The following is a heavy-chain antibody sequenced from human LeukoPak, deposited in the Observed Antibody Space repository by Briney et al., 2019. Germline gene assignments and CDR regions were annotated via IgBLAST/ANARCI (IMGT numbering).Heavy chain of an antibody. J-gene: IGHJ6*03. V-gene: IGHV4-59*01. CDR3: ARVRNYYYYMDV. CDR1: GGSISTYY. CDR2: IYYSGST. Sequence: PSETLSLTCTVSGGSISTYYWNWIRQPPGKGLEWIGYIYYSGSTNYNPSLKSRVTISVDTSKNQFSLKLSSVTAADTAVYYCARVRNYYYYMDVWGKGTTVTISS.